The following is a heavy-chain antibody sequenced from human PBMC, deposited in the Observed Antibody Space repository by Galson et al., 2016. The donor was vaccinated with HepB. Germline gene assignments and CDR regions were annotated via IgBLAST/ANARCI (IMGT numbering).Heavy chain of an antibody. J-gene: IGHJ4*02. CDR3: ARQVGATHDH. V-gene: IGHV5-51*01. CDR1: GYSFAKYW. Sequence: QSGAEVKKPGESLKISCQGSGYSFAKYWIVWVRQMPGKGLEWMGIIYPGDSDTIYSPSFQGQVTISADKSISIAYLQWSSLKASDTAMYYCARQVGATHDHWGQGTLVTVSS. CDR2: IYPGDSDT. D-gene: IGHD1-26*01.